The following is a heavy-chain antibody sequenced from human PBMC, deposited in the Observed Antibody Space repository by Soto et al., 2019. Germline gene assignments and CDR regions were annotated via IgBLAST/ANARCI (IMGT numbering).Heavy chain of an antibody. V-gene: IGHV3-7*04. CDR3: ARGDFYDSSGPFSDAFDI. Sequence: PGGSLRLSCASSGFTFSTYWMSLVRQAPGKGLQWVANIKPDGGEKWYVDSVRGRFTISRDNVKNSLYLQMNNVRAEDTAVYYCARGDFYDSSGPFSDAFDIWGQGTMVTVSS. CDR2: IKPDGGEK. J-gene: IGHJ3*02. D-gene: IGHD3-22*01. CDR1: GFTFSTYW.